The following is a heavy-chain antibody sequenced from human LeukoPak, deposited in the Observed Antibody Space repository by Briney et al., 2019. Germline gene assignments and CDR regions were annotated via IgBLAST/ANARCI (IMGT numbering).Heavy chain of an antibody. V-gene: IGHV3-23*01. J-gene: IGHJ4*02. CDR2: ISGNGDIT. Sequence: GGSLRLSCAASRFTFNTYAVSWVRQAPGKGLEWVSAISGNGDITYYADSVRGRFTISRDNSKNTLFLQMNSLRAEDTAVYYCARVKRDCSGGTCYSYDYWGQGTLVTVSS. CDR3: ARVKRDCSGGTCYSYDY. CDR1: RFTFNTYA. D-gene: IGHD2-15*01.